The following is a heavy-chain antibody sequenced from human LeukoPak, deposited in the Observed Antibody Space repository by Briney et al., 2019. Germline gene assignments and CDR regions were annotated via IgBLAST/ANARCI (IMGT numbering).Heavy chain of an antibody. V-gene: IGHV3-15*01. J-gene: IGHJ4*02. CDR2: IKSKTDGGTT. CDR1: GITFSNAW. CDR3: TTDFSFLWELPDYFDY. D-gene: IGHD1-26*01. Sequence: PGGSLRLSCAASGITFSNAWMSWVRQAPGKGLEWVGRIKSKTDGGTTDYAAPVKGRFTISRDDSKNTLYLQMNSLKTEDTAVYYCTTDFSFLWELPDYFDYWGQGTLVTVSS.